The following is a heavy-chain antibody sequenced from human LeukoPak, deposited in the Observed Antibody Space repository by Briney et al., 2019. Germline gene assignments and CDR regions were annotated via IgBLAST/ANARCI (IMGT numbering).Heavy chain of an antibody. Sequence: GGSLRLSCAASGFTFSNAWMSWVRQAPGKGLEWVGRIKSNTDGGTADYAAPVKDRVTISRDDSKNTLYLQMNSLKTEDTAVYYCTTDPRNGYYFDYWGQGTLATVSS. CDR3: TTDPRNGYYFDY. CDR2: IKSNTDGGTA. CDR1: GFTFSNAW. J-gene: IGHJ4*02. V-gene: IGHV3-15*01. D-gene: IGHD1-1*01.